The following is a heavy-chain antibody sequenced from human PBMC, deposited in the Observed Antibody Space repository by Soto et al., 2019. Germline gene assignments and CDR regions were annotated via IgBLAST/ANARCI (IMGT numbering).Heavy chain of an antibody. CDR3: ASDGAHYYYYGMDV. Sequence: GXSEKVSCEASGYDFTGCYRRRVRRAPVQGSEWMGWINPNSGGTNYAQKFQGRVTMTTDTSISTASMELSRLRSHATDVHYCASDGAHYYYYGMDVWRKGTTVTVYS. D-gene: IGHD1-26*01. CDR2: INPNSGGT. J-gene: IGHJ6*04. V-gene: IGHV1-2*02. CDR1: GYDFTGCY.